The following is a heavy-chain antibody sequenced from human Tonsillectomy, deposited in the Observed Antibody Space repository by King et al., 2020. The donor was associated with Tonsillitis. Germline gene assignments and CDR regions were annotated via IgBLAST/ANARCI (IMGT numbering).Heavy chain of an antibody. D-gene: IGHD5-18*01. Sequence: VQLVESGGGVVQPGRSLRLSCAASGFTFSSYGMHWVRQAPGKGLEWVTVISYDGSNKYYTDSVKGRFTISRDNSKSTLYLQMNSLRAEDTAVYYCERGGIPLWSATQFDYWGQGTLVTVSS. CDR2: ISYDGSNK. V-gene: IGHV3-33*05. J-gene: IGHJ4*02. CDR3: ERGGIPLWSATQFDY. CDR1: GFTFSSYG.